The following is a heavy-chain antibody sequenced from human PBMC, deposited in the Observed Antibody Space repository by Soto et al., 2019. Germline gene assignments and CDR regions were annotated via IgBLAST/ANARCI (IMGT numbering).Heavy chain of an antibody. J-gene: IGHJ5*02. V-gene: IGHV4-30-2*01. D-gene: IGHD6-19*01. Sequence: SETLSLTCNMSGDSYSISTYSWGWIRQPPGKALQWIGFIYQSGVTSYNPSLASRVSISLDRSNNQCSLKLKSVTAADTAVYFCAGMPYTSGLRFDPWGPGTLVTSPQ. CDR3: AGMPYTSGLRFDP. CDR2: IYQSGVT. CDR1: GDSYSISTYS.